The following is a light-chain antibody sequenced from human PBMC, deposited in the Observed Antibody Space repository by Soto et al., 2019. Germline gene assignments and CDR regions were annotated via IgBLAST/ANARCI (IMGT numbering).Light chain of an antibody. CDR1: SSNIGRYT. CDR3: AAWDDSLNAYV. CDR2: TDN. V-gene: IGLV1-44*01. Sequence: QLVLTQPPSASGTPGQRVTISCSGSSSNIGRYTVNWFQQLPGTAPKLLIYTDNQRPSGVPDRFSGSKSGTSASLAISGLQSEDEADYYCAAWDDSLNAYVFGTGTKLTVL. J-gene: IGLJ1*01.